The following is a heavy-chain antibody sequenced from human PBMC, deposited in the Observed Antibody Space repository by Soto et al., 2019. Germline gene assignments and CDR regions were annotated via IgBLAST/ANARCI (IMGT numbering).Heavy chain of an antibody. V-gene: IGHV4-34*01. CDR3: ARMKTDIVVVVAASRRLNWFDP. Sequence: QVQLQQWGAGLLKPSETLSLTCAVYGGSFSGYYWSWIRQPPGKGLEWIGEINHGGSTNYNPSLSSRVTVSVDTSKHQFSLNLSSVTGADTAVYYCARMKTDIVVVVAASRRLNWFDPWGQGPLVTVSS. J-gene: IGHJ5*02. CDR1: GGSFSGYY. CDR2: INHGGST. D-gene: IGHD2-15*01.